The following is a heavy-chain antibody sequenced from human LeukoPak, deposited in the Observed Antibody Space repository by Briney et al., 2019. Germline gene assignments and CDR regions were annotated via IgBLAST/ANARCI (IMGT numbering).Heavy chain of an antibody. CDR1: GFTFDVSA. J-gene: IGHJ3*02. CDR3: ATPLDHDAFDI. V-gene: IGHV3-23*01. D-gene: IGHD1-1*01. Sequence: GGSLRLSCAASGFTFDVSAMNWVRQAPGKGLEWVSAISGSGGSTYYADSVKGRFTISRDNSKNTLYLQMNSLRAEDTAVYYCATPLDHDAFDIWGQGTMVTVSS. CDR2: ISGSGGST.